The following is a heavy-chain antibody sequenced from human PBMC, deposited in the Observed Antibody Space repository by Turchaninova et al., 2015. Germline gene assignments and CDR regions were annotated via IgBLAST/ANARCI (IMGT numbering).Heavy chain of an antibody. CDR1: GFTFSSGA. Sequence: VQLLVSGGVFFRGGVSLGLCVAAVGFTFSSGARGWGDQAPGKGLEWVSAISGSGGSTYYADSGKGRVTISRDNSKNTLYLQMNSLRAEDTAVYYCAKAKYYYDSSGSDYWGQGTLVTVSS. CDR2: ISGSGGST. CDR3: AKAKYYYDSSGSDY. D-gene: IGHD3-22*01. J-gene: IGHJ4*02. V-gene: IGHV3-23*01.